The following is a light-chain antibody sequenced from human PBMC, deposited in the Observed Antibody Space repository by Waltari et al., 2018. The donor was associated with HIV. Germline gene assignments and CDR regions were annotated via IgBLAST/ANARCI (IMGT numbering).Light chain of an antibody. J-gene: IGLJ2*01. V-gene: IGLV2-14*03. Sequence: QSALTQPASVSGSPGQSITISCTGTSSDVRGYSSFSWYQHHPGKAPKLMIFDVSNRPSGVSDRFSGSNAGNTASLTISGLQVEDEADYYCSSYTSTTTLEVFGGGTKLTVL. CDR2: DVS. CDR3: SSYTSTTTLEV. CDR1: SSDVRGYSS.